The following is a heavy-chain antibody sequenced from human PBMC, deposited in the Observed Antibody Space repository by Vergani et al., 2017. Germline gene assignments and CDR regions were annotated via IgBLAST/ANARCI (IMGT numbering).Heavy chain of an antibody. D-gene: IGHD6-6*01. CDR1: GYTFTSYY. Sequence: QVQLVQSGAEVKKPGASVKVSCKASGYTFTSYYMHWVRQAPGQGLEWMGIINPSGGSTSYAQKFQGRVTMTRDTSTSTVYMELSSLRSEDTAVYYCARDREYSSSSREFYYYYMDVWGKGTTVTVSS. J-gene: IGHJ6*03. V-gene: IGHV1-46*03. CDR3: ARDREYSSSSREFYYYYMDV. CDR2: INPSGGST.